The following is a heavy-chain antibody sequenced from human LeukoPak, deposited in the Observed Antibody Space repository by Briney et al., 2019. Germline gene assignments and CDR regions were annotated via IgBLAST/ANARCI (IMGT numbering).Heavy chain of an antibody. Sequence: GVSLRLSCAASGFTVSSNYMSWVRQAPGKGLEGVSVIYSGGSTYYADSVTGRFTISRDNSKNTLYLQMNSLRAEDTAVYYCARGEGTLTTWPIDYWGQGTLVTVSS. CDR1: GFTVSSNY. CDR3: ARGEGTLTTWPIDY. CDR2: IYSGGST. V-gene: IGHV3-66*01. D-gene: IGHD3-16*01. J-gene: IGHJ4*02.